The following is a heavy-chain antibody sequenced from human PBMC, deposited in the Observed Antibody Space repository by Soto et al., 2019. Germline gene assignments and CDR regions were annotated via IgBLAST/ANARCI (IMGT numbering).Heavy chain of an antibody. CDR3: AKEIFYDSSGSPIDY. CDR1: GFTFSSYA. Sequence: PGGSLRLSCAASGFTFSSYAMSWVRQAPGKGLEWVSAISGSGGSTYYADSVKGRFTISRDNSKNTLYLEMNSLRAADTAVYYCAKEIFYDSSGSPIDYWGQGTLVTVSS. V-gene: IGHV3-23*01. J-gene: IGHJ4*02. CDR2: ISGSGGST. D-gene: IGHD3-22*01.